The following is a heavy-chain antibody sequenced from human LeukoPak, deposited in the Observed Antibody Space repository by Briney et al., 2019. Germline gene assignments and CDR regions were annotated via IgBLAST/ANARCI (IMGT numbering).Heavy chain of an antibody. D-gene: IGHD2-2*01. CDR2: IYYSGST. CDR3: ATVVPAARLDY. J-gene: IGHJ4*02. V-gene: IGHV4-39*01. CDR1: GGSISSSSYY. Sequence: SETLSLTCTVSGGSISSSSYYWGWIRRPPGKGLEWIGSIYYSGSTYYNPSLKSRVTISVDTSKNQFSLKLSSVTAADTAVYYCATVVPAARLDYWGQGTLVTVSS.